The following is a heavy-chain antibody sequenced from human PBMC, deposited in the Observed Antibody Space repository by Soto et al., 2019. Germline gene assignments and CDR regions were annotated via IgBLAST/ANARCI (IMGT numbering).Heavy chain of an antibody. CDR1: GFTFSIYA. J-gene: IGHJ4*02. CDR2: ISTNGGST. V-gene: IGHV3-64D*06. D-gene: IGHD3-22*01. Sequence: CSAAGFTFSIYAMHWVRQAPGKGLEYVSSISTNGGSTDYADSVKGRFTISRDNSKNTVYLQMSSLRAEDTAVYYCVKGEYYYDSSGYYPFDYWGQGTLVTVSS. CDR3: VKGEYYYDSSGYYPFDY.